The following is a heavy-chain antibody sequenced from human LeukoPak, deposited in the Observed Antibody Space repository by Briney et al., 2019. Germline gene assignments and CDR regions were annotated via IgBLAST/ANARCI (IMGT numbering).Heavy chain of an antibody. CDR2: IYYSGGT. D-gene: IGHD6-19*01. CDR1: GASIRTYY. Sequence: PSETLSLTCNVSGASIRTYYWCWIRQPPGKGLEWVGHIYYSGGTRYNPSLKSRVTISVDKSKNQFSLKLNSVTAADTALYYCAREQAVAGSGFDYWGQGTLVTVSS. CDR3: AREQAVAGSGFDY. V-gene: IGHV4-59*01. J-gene: IGHJ4*02.